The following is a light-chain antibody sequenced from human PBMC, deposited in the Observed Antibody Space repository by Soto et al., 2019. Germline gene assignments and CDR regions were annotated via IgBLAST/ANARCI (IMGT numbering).Light chain of an antibody. J-gene: IGKJ1*01. CDR3: LQATYFPST. V-gene: IGKV2-24*01. Sequence: EIVMTQTPLSSPVTLGQPASISCRSSESLVHRDGNTYLSWLQQRPGQPPRLLIHKISIRFAGVPDRFSVSGAVSESTFKISRVEAEDVGVYYCLQATYFPSTLGQGTKVESK. CDR2: KIS. CDR1: ESLVHRDGNTY.